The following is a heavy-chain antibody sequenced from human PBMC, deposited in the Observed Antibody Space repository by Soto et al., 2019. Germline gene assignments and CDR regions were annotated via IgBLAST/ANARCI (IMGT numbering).Heavy chain of an antibody. V-gene: IGHV4-31*03. CDR3: ARELGGYSGYLYYFDY. CDR1: GGSISSGGYY. J-gene: IGHJ4*02. Sequence: PSETLSLTCTVSGGSISSGGYYWSWIRQHPGKGLEWIGYIYYSGSTYYNPSLKSRVTISVDTSKNQFSLKLSSVTAADTAVYYCARELGGYSGYLYYFDYWGQGTLVTVSS. CDR2: IYYSGST. D-gene: IGHD5-12*01.